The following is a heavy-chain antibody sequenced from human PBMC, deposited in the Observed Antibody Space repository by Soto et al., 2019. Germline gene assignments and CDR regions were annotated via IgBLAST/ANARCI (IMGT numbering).Heavy chain of an antibody. J-gene: IGHJ4*02. Sequence: QVQLEQSGAEVKKPGASMKVSCQASGYTFTSYYIHWVRQAPGQGLEWMGVSHVGPDTTMYAQKFQGRVTMTRDTSTSTVYMELSSLISEDTAVYYCATMVRGDIGDYYFDYWGQGTLVTVSS. V-gene: IGHV1-46*01. CDR3: ATMVRGDIGDYYFDY. CDR1: GYTFTSYY. CDR2: SHVGPDTT. D-gene: IGHD3-10*01.